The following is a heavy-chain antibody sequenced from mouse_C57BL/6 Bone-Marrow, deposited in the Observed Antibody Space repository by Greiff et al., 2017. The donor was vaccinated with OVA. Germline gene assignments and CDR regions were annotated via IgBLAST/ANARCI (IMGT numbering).Heavy chain of an antibody. V-gene: IGHV2-2*01. J-gene: IGHJ2*01. D-gene: IGHD3-1*01. Sequence: QVQLKESGPGLVQPSQSLSITCTVSGFSLTSYGVHWVRQSPGKGLEWLGVMWSGGSTDYNAAFISRLSISKDNSKSQVFFKMNSQQADDTAIYYCARIGYYFDYWGQGTTLTVSS. CDR2: MWSGGST. CDR1: GFSLTSYG. CDR3: ARIGYYFDY.